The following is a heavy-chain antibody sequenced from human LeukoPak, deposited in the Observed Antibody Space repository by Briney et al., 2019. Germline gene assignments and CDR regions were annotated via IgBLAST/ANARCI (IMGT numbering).Heavy chain of an antibody. D-gene: IGHD2-15*01. CDR1: GDSVSSNSAA. V-gene: IGHV6-1*01. CDR3: ARRYCSGGSCFDAFDI. Sequence: SQTLSLTCAISGDSVSSNSAAWNWIRQSPSRGLEWLGRTYYRSKWYDDYAGSVKSRITINPDTSKNQFSLQLNSVTPEDTAVYYCARRYCSGGSCFDAFDIWGQGTMVTVSS. CDR2: TYYRSKWYD. J-gene: IGHJ3*02.